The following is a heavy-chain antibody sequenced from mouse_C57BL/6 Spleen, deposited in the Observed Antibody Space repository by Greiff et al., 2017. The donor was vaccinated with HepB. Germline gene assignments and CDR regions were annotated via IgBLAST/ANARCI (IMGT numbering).Heavy chain of an antibody. Sequence: EVKLVEPGAELVKPGASVKLSCTASGFNIKDYYMHWVKQRTEQGLEWIGRLDPEDGETKYAPKFQGKATIKADTSSNTAYLQLSSLASEDTAVYYCAEWITTVVADNWGQCTTLTVAS. CDR1: GFNIKDYY. CDR3: AEWITTVVADN. D-gene: IGHD1-1*01. V-gene: IGHV14-2*01. CDR2: LDPEDGET. J-gene: IGHJ2*01.